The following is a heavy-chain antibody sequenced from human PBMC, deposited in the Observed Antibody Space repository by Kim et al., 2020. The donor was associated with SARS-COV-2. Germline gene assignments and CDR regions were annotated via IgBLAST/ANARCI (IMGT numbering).Heavy chain of an antibody. D-gene: IGHD7-27*01. J-gene: IGHJ4*02. CDR1: GYSISSGYY. Sequence: SETLSLTCTVSGYSISSGYYWGWIRQPPGKGLEWIGSIYHSGSTYYNPSLKSRVTISVDTSKNQFSLKLSSVTAADTAVYYCARVSGVPGYFDYWGQGTLGTVSS. V-gene: IGHV4-38-2*02. CDR2: IYHSGST. CDR3: ARVSGVPGYFDY.